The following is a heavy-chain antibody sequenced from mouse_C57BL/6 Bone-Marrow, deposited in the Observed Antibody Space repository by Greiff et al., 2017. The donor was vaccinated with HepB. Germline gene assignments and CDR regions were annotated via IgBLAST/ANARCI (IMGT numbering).Heavy chain of an antibody. CDR3: ARDWDGAY. J-gene: IGHJ3*01. V-gene: IGHV3-6*01. CDR1: GYSITSGYY. D-gene: IGHD4-1*01. CDR2: ISYDGSN. Sequence: EVKLVESGPGLVKPSQSLSLTCSVTGYSITSGYYWNWIRQFPGNKLEWMGYISYDGSNNYNPTLKNRISITRDTSKNQFFLKLNSVTTEDTATYYCARDWDGAYWGQGTLVTVSA.